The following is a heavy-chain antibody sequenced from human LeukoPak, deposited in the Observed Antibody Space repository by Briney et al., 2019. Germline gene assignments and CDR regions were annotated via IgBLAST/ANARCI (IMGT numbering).Heavy chain of an antibody. CDR2: IKSKTDGGTT. D-gene: IGHD6-13*01. CDR1: GFTFSNAW. Sequence: GGSLRLSCAASGFTFSNAWMSWVRQAPGKGLEWVGRIKSKTDGGTTDYAAPVKGRFTISRDDSKNTLYLQMNSLKTEDTAVYYCTTARGIAAAGVPDYWGQGTLVTVSS. CDR3: TTARGIAAAGVPDY. J-gene: IGHJ4*02. V-gene: IGHV3-15*01.